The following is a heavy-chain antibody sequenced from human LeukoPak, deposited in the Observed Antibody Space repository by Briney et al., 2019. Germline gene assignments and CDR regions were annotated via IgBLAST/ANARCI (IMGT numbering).Heavy chain of an antibody. Sequence: GGSLRLSCAASGLTFSSYALSWVRQAPGKGLDWVSSISVDSITYYLDSVKGRFTISRDNSKSTPYLQMHSLRAEDTALYYCAKCNLNNCREGFDIWGQGTMVTVSS. D-gene: IGHD1-1*01. CDR3: AKCNLNNCREGFDI. J-gene: IGHJ3*02. CDR2: ISVDSIT. CDR1: GLTFSSYA. V-gene: IGHV3-23*01.